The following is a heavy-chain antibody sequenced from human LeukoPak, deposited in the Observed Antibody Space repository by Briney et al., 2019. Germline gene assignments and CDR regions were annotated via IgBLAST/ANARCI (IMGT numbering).Heavy chain of an antibody. CDR3: ARSGSYYPRRVFDY. V-gene: IGHV1-2*02. Sequence: GASVKVSCKASGYTSTGYYMHWVRQAPGQGLEWMGWINPNSGGTNYAQKFQGRVTMTRDTSISTAYMELGRLRSDDTAVYYCARSGSYYPRRVFDYWGQGTLVTVSS. D-gene: IGHD1-26*01. J-gene: IGHJ4*02. CDR1: GYTSTGYY. CDR2: INPNSGGT.